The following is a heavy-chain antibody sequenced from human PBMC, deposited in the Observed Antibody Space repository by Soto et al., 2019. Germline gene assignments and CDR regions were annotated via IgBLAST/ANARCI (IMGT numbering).Heavy chain of an antibody. J-gene: IGHJ6*02. Sequence: ASVKVSCKASGYTFTSYDINWVRQATGQGLEWMGWMNPNSGNTGYAQKFQGRVTMTRNTSISTAYMELSSLRSEDTAVYYCARGFVXRFLECLSPYYYYGMDVWGQGTTVTVSS. CDR1: GYTFTSYD. V-gene: IGHV1-8*01. CDR3: ARGFVXRFLECLSPYYYYGMDV. D-gene: IGHD3-3*01. CDR2: MNPNSGNT.